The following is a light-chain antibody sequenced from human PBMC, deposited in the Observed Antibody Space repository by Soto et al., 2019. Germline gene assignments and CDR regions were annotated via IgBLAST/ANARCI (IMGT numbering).Light chain of an antibody. CDR3: LQDYNYPRT. CDR1: QSVRTK. J-gene: IGKJ1*01. V-gene: IGKV3-15*01. Sequence: EIVMTQSPDTLYVSPGEGATLSCRASQSVRTKLAWYQQKAGQAPRLLIYGASTRATGIPDRFSGSGSGTDFTLTISSLQPEDFATYYCLQDYNYPRTFGQGTKVDIK. CDR2: GAS.